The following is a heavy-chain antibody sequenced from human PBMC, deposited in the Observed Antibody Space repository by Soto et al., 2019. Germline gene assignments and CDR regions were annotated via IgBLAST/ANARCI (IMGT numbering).Heavy chain of an antibody. CDR2: ISYDGSNK. D-gene: IGHD3-22*01. Sequence: GGSLRLSCAASGFTFSSYGMHWVRQAPGKGLEWVAVISYDGSNKYYADSVKGRFTISRDNSKNTLYLQMNRLRADDSALYYCAKEVYESSGSPWFDPWGQGTLVTVSS. J-gene: IGHJ5*02. CDR3: AKEVYESSGSPWFDP. V-gene: IGHV3-30*18. CDR1: GFTFSSYG.